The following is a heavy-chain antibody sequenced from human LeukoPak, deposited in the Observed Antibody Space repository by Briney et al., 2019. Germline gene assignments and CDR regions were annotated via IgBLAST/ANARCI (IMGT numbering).Heavy chain of an antibody. CDR2: ISYDGSNK. V-gene: IGHV3-30*18. Sequence: GSLRLSCAASGFTFSSYGMHWVRQAPGKGLEWVAVISYDGSNKYYADSVKGRFTISRDNSKNTLYLQMNSLRAEDTALYYCAKDQGLRSSLDYWGQGTLVTVSS. CDR3: AKDQGLRSSLDY. CDR1: GFTFSSYG. D-gene: IGHD4-17*01. J-gene: IGHJ4*02.